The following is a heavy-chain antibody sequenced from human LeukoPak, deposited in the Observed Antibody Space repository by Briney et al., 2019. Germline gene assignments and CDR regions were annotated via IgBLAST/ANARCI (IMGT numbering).Heavy chain of an antibody. Sequence: GGSLRLSCAASGFTFSSYWMSWVRQAPGKGLEWVANIKQDGSEKYYVDSVKGRFTISRDNAKNSLYLQMNSLRAEDTAVYYCARVWQRSGSSLRAFDIWGQGTMVTVSS. D-gene: IGHD6-13*01. CDR3: ARVWQRSGSSLRAFDI. J-gene: IGHJ3*02. CDR1: GFTFSSYW. V-gene: IGHV3-7*01. CDR2: IKQDGSEK.